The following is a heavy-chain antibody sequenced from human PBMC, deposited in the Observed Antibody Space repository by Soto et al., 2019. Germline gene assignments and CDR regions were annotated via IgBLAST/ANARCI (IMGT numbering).Heavy chain of an antibody. CDR3: RRTVWTPPDY. V-gene: IGHV3-7*01. Sequence: EVPLVASGGGLVQPGGSLRLSCAVSGFTFNRHWMSWVRQPPGKVLARVASIKEDGSEKPYVDSVKGRFTTSRDNAKNALFLEMNSLRVEHMAVYYCRRTVWTPPDYLGQGTLATGSS. D-gene: IGHD1-1*01. J-gene: IGHJ4*02. CDR1: GFTFNRHW. CDR2: IKEDGSEK.